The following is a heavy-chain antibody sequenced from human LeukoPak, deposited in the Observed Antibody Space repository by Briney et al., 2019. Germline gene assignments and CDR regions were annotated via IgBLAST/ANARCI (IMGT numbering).Heavy chain of an antibody. Sequence: PSETLSLTCTVSGDSTSRYYWSWIRQPPGKGLEFLGYIFYSGIVNYNPSLKSRVTISVDTSKNQLSLKLSSVTAADTAVYYCASGLGESAAGGRMKYYFDYWGQGTLVTVSS. J-gene: IGHJ4*02. V-gene: IGHV4-59*08. CDR3: ASGLGESAAGGRMKYYFDY. D-gene: IGHD6-13*01. CDR2: IFYSGIV. CDR1: GDSTSRYY.